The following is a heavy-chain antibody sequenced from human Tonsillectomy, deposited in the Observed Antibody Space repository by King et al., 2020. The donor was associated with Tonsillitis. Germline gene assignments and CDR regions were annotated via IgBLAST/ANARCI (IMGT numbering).Heavy chain of an antibody. Sequence: QLVQSGPEVKKPGASVKVSCKASGYTFTSYDINWVRQATGQGLEWMGWMNPNSGNTGYAQKFQGRVTMTRNTSISTAYMELSSLRSEDTAVYYCARGSPTYWFGSGTPPGYWGQGTLVTVSS. D-gene: IGHD3-10*01. V-gene: IGHV1-8*01. CDR1: GYTFTSYD. CDR3: ARGSPTYWFGSGTPPGY. CDR2: MNPNSGNT. J-gene: IGHJ4*02.